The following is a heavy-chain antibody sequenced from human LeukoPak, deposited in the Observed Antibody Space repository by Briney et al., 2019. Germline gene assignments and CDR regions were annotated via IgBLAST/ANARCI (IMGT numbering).Heavy chain of an antibody. CDR1: GYTFIDYY. V-gene: IGHV1-2*02. D-gene: IGHD3-22*01. CDR3: ARMSYYDSSGDNWFDP. CDR2: INPNSGDT. J-gene: IGHJ5*02. Sequence: ASVKVSCKASGYTFIDYYMHWVRQAPGQGLEWMGWINPNSGDTKYAQRFQGRVTMTRDTSISTAYMELSSLISEDTAVYYCARMSYYDSSGDNWFDPWGQGTLVTVSS.